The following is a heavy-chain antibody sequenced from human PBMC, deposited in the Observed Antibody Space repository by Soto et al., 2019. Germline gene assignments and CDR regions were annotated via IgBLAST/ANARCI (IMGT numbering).Heavy chain of an antibody. Sequence: PSETLSLTCTVSGGSVSSGSYYWSWIRQPPGKGLEWIGYIYYSGSTNYNPSLKSRVTISVDTSKNQFSLKLSSVTAADSAVYFCAREPLAHSYFDFWGQGILVTVSS. CDR1: GGSVSSGSYY. CDR3: AREPLAHSYFDF. V-gene: IGHV4-61*01. J-gene: IGHJ4*02. CDR2: IYYSGST.